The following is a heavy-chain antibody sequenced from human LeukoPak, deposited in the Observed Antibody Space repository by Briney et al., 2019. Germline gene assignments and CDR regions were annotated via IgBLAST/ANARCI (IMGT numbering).Heavy chain of an antibody. CDR3: AKGGKWDVTPFDY. J-gene: IGHJ4*02. CDR2: ISGSGGST. CDR1: GFTFGTYA. Sequence: GGSLRLSCAASGFTFGTYAMSWVRQAPGKGLEWVSAISGSGGSTYYVDSVKGRFTISRDNSKNTLYLQVNSLRAEDTAVYYCAKGGKWDVTPFDYWGQGTLVTVSS. V-gene: IGHV3-23*01. D-gene: IGHD1-26*01.